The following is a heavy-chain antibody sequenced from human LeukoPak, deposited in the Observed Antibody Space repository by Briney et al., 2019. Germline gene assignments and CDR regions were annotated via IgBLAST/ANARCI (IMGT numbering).Heavy chain of an antibody. D-gene: IGHD1-26*01. CDR3: AAVVGSGSYYDY. V-gene: IGHV3-74*01. CDR2: INSDGSST. J-gene: IGHJ4*02. Sequence: GGSLRLSCAASGFTFSSYWMHWVRQAPGKGLVWVSRINSDGSSTSYADSVKGRFTISRDNAKNTLSLQMNSLRAEDTAVYYCAAVVGSGSYYDYWGQGALVTVSS. CDR1: GFTFSSYW.